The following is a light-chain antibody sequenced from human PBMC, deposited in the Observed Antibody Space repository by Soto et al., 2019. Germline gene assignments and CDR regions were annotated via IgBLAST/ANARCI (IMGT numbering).Light chain of an antibody. CDR3: QQANSFPYT. CDR2: TAS. V-gene: IGKV1-12*01. J-gene: IGKJ2*01. CDR1: QDISTW. Sequence: DIQMTQSPSFVSASVGDRVTITCRASQDISTWLAWYQQKPGRAPNLLIYTASSLQSGVPSRFSGSESGTDFTLTISSLQPEDFATYYCQQANSFPYTFVQGTKLEIK.